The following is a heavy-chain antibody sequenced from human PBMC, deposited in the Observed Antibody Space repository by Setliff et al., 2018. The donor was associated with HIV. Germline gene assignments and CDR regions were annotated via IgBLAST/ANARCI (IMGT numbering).Heavy chain of an antibody. V-gene: IGHV4-59*08. Sequence: SETLSLTCTVSGDSIRGYYWSWIRQPPGKGLEWMGYVFYTGFAAYNPSLKSRLTISVDTSKSQFSLRLTPVTAADTAIYYCARQVSIPGVAITPVDYWGQGALVTVSS. J-gene: IGHJ4*02. CDR3: ARQVSIPGVAITPVDY. CDR2: VFYTGFA. D-gene: IGHD5-12*01. CDR1: GDSIRGYY.